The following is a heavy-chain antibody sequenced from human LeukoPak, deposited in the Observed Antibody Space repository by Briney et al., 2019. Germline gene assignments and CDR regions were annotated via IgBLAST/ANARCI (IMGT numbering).Heavy chain of an antibody. CDR2: IKQDGSKK. CDR3: TRVGYIDEGIDY. J-gene: IGHJ4*02. Sequence: GGSLRPSCAASGFTFDDYSMTWVRQAPGKGLEWVANIKQDGSKKSYVDSVKGRFTTSRDNAKNSLYLQMNSLRAEDTAIYYCTRVGYIDEGIDYWGQGTLVTVSS. V-gene: IGHV3-7*04. D-gene: IGHD5-24*01. CDR1: GFTFDDYS.